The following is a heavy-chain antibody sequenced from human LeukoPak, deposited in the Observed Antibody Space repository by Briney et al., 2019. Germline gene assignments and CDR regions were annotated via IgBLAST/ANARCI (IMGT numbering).Heavy chain of an antibody. V-gene: IGHV3-30*03. J-gene: IGHJ6*02. D-gene: IGHD5-12*01. CDR2: ISYDGTNK. CDR1: GFTFSRYG. CDR3: AREKYSGHSFYNYYGIDV. Sequence: GGSLRLSCAVSGFTFSRYGIHWVRQAPGKGLEWVAVISYDGTNKYYIDSVKGRFTISRDDSKNTLYLQMNSLRTEDSAVYYCAREKYSGHSFYNYYGIDVWGQGTTVTVSS.